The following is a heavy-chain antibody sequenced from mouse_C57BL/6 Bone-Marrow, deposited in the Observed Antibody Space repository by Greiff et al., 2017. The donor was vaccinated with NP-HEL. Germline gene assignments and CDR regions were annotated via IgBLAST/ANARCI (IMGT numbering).Heavy chain of an antibody. D-gene: IGHD2-2*01. CDR1: GYTFTSYW. V-gene: IGHV1-64*01. J-gene: IGHJ3*01. CDR3: ASSYGYDEIAY. Sequence: VQLQQPGAELVKPGASVKLSCKASGYTFTSYWMHWVKQRPGQGLEWIGMIHPNSGSTNYNEKFKSKATLTVDKSSSTAYMQLSSLTSEDSAVYYCASSYGYDEIAYWGQGTLVTVSA. CDR2: IHPNSGST.